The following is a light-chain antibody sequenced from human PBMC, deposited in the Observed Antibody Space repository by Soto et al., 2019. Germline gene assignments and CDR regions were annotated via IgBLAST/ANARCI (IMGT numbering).Light chain of an antibody. CDR3: QQYRSYPWT. J-gene: IGKJ1*01. CDR1: QSISSW. Sequence: DIQMTQSPSTLSASVGDRVTITCRASQSISSWLAWYQQKPGKAPKLLIFDASNLERGVPSRFSGSGSGTEFTLTISSLQPDDFATYHCQQYRSYPWTFGQGTKVDIK. CDR2: DAS. V-gene: IGKV1-5*01.